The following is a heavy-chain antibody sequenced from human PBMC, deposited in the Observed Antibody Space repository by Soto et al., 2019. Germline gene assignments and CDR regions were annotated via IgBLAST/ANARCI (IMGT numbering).Heavy chain of an antibody. V-gene: IGHV1-18*04. CDR2: ISAYNGNT. CDR3: SKDQLGSTTNDF. D-gene: IGHD1-26*01. CDR1: GYTFSNYG. Sequence: QVQLVQSGAEVKKPGASVKVSCKASGYTFSNYGITWVRQAPGQGLEWMGWISAYNGNTKFGQKFQDRVTMTRDTSTRTAYMELRSLRSDDTAVYYCSKDQLGSTTNDFWGQGTLVTVSS. J-gene: IGHJ4*02.